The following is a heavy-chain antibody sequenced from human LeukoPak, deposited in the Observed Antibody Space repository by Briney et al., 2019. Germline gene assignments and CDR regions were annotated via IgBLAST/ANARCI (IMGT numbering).Heavy chain of an antibody. D-gene: IGHD6-19*01. Sequence: PGRSLRLSCAASGFTFDDYAMHWVRQAPGKGLEWVSGISWNSGSIGYADSVKGRFTISRDNAKNSLYLQMNSLRAEDTAVYYCARTVAPDYWGQGTLVTVSS. CDR3: ARTVAPDY. V-gene: IGHV3-9*01. CDR2: ISWNSGSI. CDR1: GFTFDDYA. J-gene: IGHJ4*02.